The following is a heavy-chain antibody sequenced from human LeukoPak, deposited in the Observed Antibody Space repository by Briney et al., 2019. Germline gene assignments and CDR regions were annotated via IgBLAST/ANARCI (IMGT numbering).Heavy chain of an antibody. J-gene: IGHJ4*02. D-gene: IGHD6-13*01. V-gene: IGHV3-48*04. CDR3: AREPTYTSSWHTSCDY. CDR1: GFTFSSYG. Sequence: PGGSLRLSCAASGFTFSSYGMHWVRQAPGKGLEWVALISSNSSAKYYADSVKGRFTISRDNAKNSLYLQMNSLRVEDTAVYYCAREPTYTSSWHTSCDYWGPGTLVTVPS. CDR2: ISSNSSAK.